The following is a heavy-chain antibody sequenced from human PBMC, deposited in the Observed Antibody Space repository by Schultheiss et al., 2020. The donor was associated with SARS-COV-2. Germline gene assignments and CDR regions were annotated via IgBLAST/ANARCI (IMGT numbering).Heavy chain of an antibody. D-gene: IGHD2-15*01. CDR3: ARLGYCSGGSCYFDY. V-gene: IGHV4-4*07. J-gene: IGHJ4*02. CDR2: IYTSGST. Sequence: SETLSLTCTVSGGSISSYYWSWIRQPAGKGLEWIGRIYTSGSTNYNPSLKSRVTISVDKSKNQFSLKLSSVTAADTAVYYCARLGYCSGGSCYFDYWGQGTLVTVSS. CDR1: GGSISSYY.